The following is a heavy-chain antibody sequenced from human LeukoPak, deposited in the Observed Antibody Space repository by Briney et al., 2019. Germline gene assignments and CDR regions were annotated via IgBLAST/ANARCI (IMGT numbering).Heavy chain of an antibody. J-gene: IGHJ5*02. CDR1: GGSISSGSFY. V-gene: IGHV4-61*01. CDR2: IYYSGST. D-gene: IGHD6-19*01. Sequence: SENLSLTCTVSGGSISSGSFYWGWIRQPPGKGLEWIGYIYYSGSTNYNPSLKSRVTISVDTSKNQFSLKLSSVTAADTAVYYCARDSSGWYSWFDPWGQGTLVTVSS. CDR3: ARDSSGWYSWFDP.